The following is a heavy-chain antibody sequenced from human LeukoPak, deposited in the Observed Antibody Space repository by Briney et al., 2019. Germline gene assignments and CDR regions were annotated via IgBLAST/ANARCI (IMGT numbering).Heavy chain of an antibody. CDR2: IWYDGSIK. Sequence: GGSLRLSCAASGFTFSSYGMHWVRQAPGKGLEWVAVIWYDGSIKYYADSVKGRFTVSRDNPKNTLYLQMNSLRAEDTAVYYCARVGSGSYFLDGFDIWGQGTMVTVSS. V-gene: IGHV3-33*01. J-gene: IGHJ3*02. CDR1: GFTFSSYG. CDR3: ARVGSGSYFLDGFDI. D-gene: IGHD1-26*01.